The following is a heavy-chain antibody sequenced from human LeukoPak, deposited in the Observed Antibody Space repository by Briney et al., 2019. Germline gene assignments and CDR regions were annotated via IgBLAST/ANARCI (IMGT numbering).Heavy chain of an antibody. CDR3: ARAHDFWSGYYPFDY. V-gene: IGHV3-30*01. J-gene: IGHJ4*02. Sequence: GGSLRLSCAASGFTFSSYAMHWVRQAPGKGLEWVAVISYDGSNKYYAGSVKGRFTISRDNSKNTLYLQMNSLRAEDTAVYYCARAHDFWSGYYPFDYWGQGTLVTVSS. CDR1: GFTFSSYA. CDR2: ISYDGSNK. D-gene: IGHD3-3*01.